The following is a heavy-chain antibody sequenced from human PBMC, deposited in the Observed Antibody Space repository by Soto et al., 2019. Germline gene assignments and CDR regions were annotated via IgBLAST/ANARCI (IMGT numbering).Heavy chain of an antibody. CDR1: GFSFSTFG. D-gene: IGHD3-10*01. CDR2: ISDDGDDN. CDR3: AKGRGGPMDYRLDY. J-gene: IGHJ4*02. V-gene: IGHV3-30*18. Sequence: QVQLVESGGGVVQPGRSLRLSCAASGFSFSTFGMHWVRQVPGKGLEWVAVISDDGDDNRYARFAKGRFIISRDNSKNALCLQMNSLRVEDTAVYFCAKGRGGPMDYRLDYWGQGVLVTVSS.